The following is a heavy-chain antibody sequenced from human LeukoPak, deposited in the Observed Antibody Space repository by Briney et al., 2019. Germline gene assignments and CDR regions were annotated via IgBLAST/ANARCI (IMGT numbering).Heavy chain of an antibody. J-gene: IGHJ5*01. V-gene: IGHV3-48*04. CDR2: ISSSSSTI. D-gene: IGHD6-6*01. Sequence: GGSLRLSCAASGFTFSSYSMNWVRQAPGKGLEWVSYISSSSSTIYYADSVKGRFTISRDNAKNSLYLQMSSLRVEDTAVYYCTRDPRHFDSCGQGTLVTVSS. CDR1: GFTFSSYS. CDR3: TRDPRHFDS.